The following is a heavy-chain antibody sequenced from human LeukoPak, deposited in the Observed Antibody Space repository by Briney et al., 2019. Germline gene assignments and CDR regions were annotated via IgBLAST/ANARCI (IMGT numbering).Heavy chain of an antibody. CDR1: GFTFDDYA. CDR2: ISWSSGTI. V-gene: IGHV3-9*01. J-gene: IGHJ4*02. Sequence: GGSLRLSCAASGFTFDDYAMHWVRQAPGKGLEWVSGISWSSGTIDYADSVKGRFTISRDNAKNSLYLQMNSPRVEDTALYYCAKRLGSSGWGFDFWGQGTLVTVSS. D-gene: IGHD6-19*01. CDR3: AKRLGSSGWGFDF.